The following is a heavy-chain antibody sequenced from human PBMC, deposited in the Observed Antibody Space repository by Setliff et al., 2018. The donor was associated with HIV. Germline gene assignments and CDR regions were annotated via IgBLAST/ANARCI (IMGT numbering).Heavy chain of an antibody. J-gene: IGHJ4*02. CDR2: INHSGST. CDR3: ASMERGSGFSNRNYFDY. V-gene: IGHV4-34*01. Sequence: SETLSLSCAVYGGSFSDYHWSWIRQAPGKGLEWTGEINHSGSTNYNPSLKSRVTISVDTSKNQFSLKLTSVTAADTALYYCASMERGSGFSNRNYFDYWGQGTLVTSPQ. D-gene: IGHD6-19*01. CDR1: GGSFSDYH.